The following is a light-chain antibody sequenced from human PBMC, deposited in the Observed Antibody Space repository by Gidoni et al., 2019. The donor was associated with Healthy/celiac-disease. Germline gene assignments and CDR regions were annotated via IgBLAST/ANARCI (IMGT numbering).Light chain of an antibody. J-gene: IGKJ2*01. CDR1: QSISSY. CDR2: AAS. CDR3: QQSYSTPRT. V-gene: IGKV1-39*01. Sequence: DIQMTQSPSSLSASVGDRVTITCRASQSISSYLNWYQQKPGKAPKLLIYAASSLQSGVPERFSGSGSGTDFTLTISSLQPEEFATYYCQQSYSTPRTFXXXTKLEIK.